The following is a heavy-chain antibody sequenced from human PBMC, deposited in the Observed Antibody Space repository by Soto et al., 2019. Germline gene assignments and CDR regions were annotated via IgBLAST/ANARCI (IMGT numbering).Heavy chain of an antibody. J-gene: IGHJ4*02. D-gene: IGHD1-1*01. CDR2: INPNSGGT. CDR1: GYTFTGYY. CDR3: ARGRTGTTSYFDY. V-gene: IGHV1-2*02. Sequence: ASVKVSCKASGYTFTGYYLHRVRQAPGQGLEWMGWINPNSGGTNYAQKFQGRVTMTRDTSISTAYMELSRLRSDDTAVYYCARGRTGTTSYFDYWGQGNLVTVSS.